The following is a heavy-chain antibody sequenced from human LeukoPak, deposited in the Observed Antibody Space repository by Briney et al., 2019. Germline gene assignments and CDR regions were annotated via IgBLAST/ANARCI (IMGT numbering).Heavy chain of an antibody. V-gene: IGHV4-39*01. CDR3: AGHHPRNTVDF. J-gene: IGHJ4*02. CDR1: GGSISSSSYY. CDR2: IYYSGST. Sequence: SETLSLTCTVSGGSISSSSYYWGWIRQPPGEGLEWIGSIYYSGSTYYNPSLKSRVTISVDTSKNQFSLKLSSVTAADTAVYYCAGHHPRNTVDFWGQGTLVTVSS. D-gene: IGHD2/OR15-2a*01.